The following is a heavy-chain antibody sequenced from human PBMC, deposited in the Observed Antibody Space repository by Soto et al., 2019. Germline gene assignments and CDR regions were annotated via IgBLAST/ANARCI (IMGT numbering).Heavy chain of an antibody. CDR1: GFTFSSYG. D-gene: IGHD3-22*01. V-gene: IGHV3-30-3*01. Sequence: GGSLKVSCAASGFTFSSYGMHWVCQSPGKGLEWVAVISYDGSNKYYADSVKGRFTISRDNSKNTLYLQMNSLRAEDTAVYYCARRISSARGLRVGYFGYWGQGTLVTVSS. CDR3: ARRISSARGLRVGYFGY. CDR2: ISYDGSNK. J-gene: IGHJ4*02.